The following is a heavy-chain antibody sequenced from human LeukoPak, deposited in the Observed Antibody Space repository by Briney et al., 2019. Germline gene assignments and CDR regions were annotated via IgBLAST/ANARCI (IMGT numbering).Heavy chain of an antibody. D-gene: IGHD6-19*01. CDR2: ISGSGGST. CDR1: GFTFSSYA. J-gene: IGHJ4*02. CDR3: AKYPGAAVAGDFDY. V-gene: IGHV3-23*01. Sequence: GGSLRLSCAASGFTFSSYAMSWVRQAPGKGLEWVSAISGSGGSTYYADSAKGRFTISRDNSKNTLYLQMNSLRAEDTAVYYCAKYPGAAVAGDFDYWGQGTLVTVSS.